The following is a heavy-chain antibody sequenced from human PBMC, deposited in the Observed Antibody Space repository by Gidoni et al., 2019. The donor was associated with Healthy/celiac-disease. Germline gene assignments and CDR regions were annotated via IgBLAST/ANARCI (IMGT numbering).Heavy chain of an antibody. Sequence: QVQLQESGPGLVKPSETLSLTCTVSGGSISSYYWSWIRQPPGKGLEWIGYIYYSGSTNYNPSLKSRVTISVDTSKNQFSLKLSSVTAADTAVYYCARALNLGLRYFDYWGQGTLVTVSS. CDR2: IYYSGST. CDR3: ARALNLGLRYFDY. V-gene: IGHV4-59*01. J-gene: IGHJ4*02. D-gene: IGHD4-17*01. CDR1: GGSISSYY.